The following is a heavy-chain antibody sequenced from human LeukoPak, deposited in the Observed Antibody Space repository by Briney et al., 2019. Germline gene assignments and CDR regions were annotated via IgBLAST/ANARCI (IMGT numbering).Heavy chain of an antibody. CDR2: IYYSGST. D-gene: IGHD5-24*01. CDR1: GGSISSYY. V-gene: IGHV4-59*01. J-gene: IGHJ4*02. CDR3: ARVARRWLQYLDY. Sequence: SSETLSLTCSVSGGSISSYYWSWIRQPPGKGLEWIGYIYYSGSTNYNPSLKSRVTISVDTSKNQFSLKLSSVTAADTAVYYCARVARRWLQYLDYWGQGTLVTVSS.